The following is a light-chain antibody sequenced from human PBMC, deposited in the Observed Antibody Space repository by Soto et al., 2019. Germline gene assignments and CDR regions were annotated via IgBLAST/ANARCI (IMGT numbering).Light chain of an antibody. J-gene: IGLJ2*01. CDR3: CSYAGSYTI. V-gene: IGLV2-11*01. CDR2: DVS. Sequence: QSVLTQPRSVSGSPGQSVTISCTGTSSDVGGYDFVSWYQQYPGKVPKLIIYDVSQRPSGVPDRFSASKSDNTASLTISGLQAGDEADYYCCSYAGSYTIFGGGTKVTVI. CDR1: SSDVGGYDF.